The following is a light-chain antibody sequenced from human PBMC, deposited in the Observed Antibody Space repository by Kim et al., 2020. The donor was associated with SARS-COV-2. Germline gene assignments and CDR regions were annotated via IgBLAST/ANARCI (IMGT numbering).Light chain of an antibody. CDR1: QTVYSY. J-gene: IGKJ2*01. Sequence: EIVLTQSPATLSLSPGESATLSCRTSQTVYSYLAWYQQKPGQAPRLVIYDASNSAAGIPARFSGSGSGTHFTLTINGLEPEDYAIYYYQYRSGWPRTFGQGTKLEI. CDR2: DAS. V-gene: IGKV3-11*01. CDR3: QYRSGWPRT.